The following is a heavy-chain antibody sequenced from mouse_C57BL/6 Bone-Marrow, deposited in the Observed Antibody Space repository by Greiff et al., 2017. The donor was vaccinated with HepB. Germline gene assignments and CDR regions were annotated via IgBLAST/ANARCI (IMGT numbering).Heavy chain of an antibody. J-gene: IGHJ3*01. V-gene: IGHV1-61*01. Sequence: QVQLQQPGAELVRPGSSVKLSCKASGYTFTSYWIDWVKQRPGQGLEWIGNIYPSDSETHYNQKFKDKATLTVDKSSSTAYMQLSSLTSEDSAVYYCARWRRWFAYWGQGTLVTVSA. CDR1: GYTFTSYW. CDR3: ARWRRWFAY. CDR2: IYPSDSET.